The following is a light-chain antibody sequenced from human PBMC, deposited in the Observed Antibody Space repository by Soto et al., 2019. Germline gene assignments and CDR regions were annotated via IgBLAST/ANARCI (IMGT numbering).Light chain of an antibody. Sequence: DIQMTQSPTTLSASVGDRVTITCRASQSISSYLAWYQQKPGKAPKLLIYKASSLESGVPSRFSGSASGTEFTLTISSLQPDDFATYYCQQYNSYSYTFGQGTKREIK. V-gene: IGKV1-5*03. J-gene: IGKJ2*01. CDR2: KAS. CDR3: QQYNSYSYT. CDR1: QSISSY.